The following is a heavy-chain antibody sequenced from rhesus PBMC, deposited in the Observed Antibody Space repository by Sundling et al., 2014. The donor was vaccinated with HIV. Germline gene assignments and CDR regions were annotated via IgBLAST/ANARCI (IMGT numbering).Heavy chain of an antibody. V-gene: IGHV3-100*01. CDR1: GFTFSSYG. CDR2: ISESGGTT. D-gene: IGHD3-3*01. J-gene: IGHJ4*01. CDR3: TTSFTIFGLLLEYYFDY. Sequence: EVQLVESGGGLVQPGGSLRLSCAASGFTFSSYGMTWVRQAPGKGLEWVSIISESGGTTNYADSVKGRFTISRDNAKNSLFLQMNSLRAEDTAVYYCTTSFTIFGLLLEYYFDYWGQGVLVTVSS.